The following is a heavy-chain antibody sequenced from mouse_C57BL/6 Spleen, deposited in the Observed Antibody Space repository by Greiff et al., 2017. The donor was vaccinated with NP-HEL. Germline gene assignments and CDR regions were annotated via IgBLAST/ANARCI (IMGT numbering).Heavy chain of an antibody. Sequence: QVQLQQPGAELVKPGASVKLSCKASGYTFTSYWMHWVKQRPGQGLEWIGMIHPNSGSTNYNEKFKSKATLTVDKSSSTAYMQLSSLTSEDSAVYYCARANWDVGWYFDVWGTGTTVTVSS. CDR2: IHPNSGST. J-gene: IGHJ1*03. CDR1: GYTFTSYW. V-gene: IGHV1-64*01. D-gene: IGHD4-1*01. CDR3: ARANWDVGWYFDV.